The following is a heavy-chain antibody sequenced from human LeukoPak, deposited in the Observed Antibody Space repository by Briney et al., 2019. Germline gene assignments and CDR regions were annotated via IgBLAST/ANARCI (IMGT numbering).Heavy chain of an antibody. CDR1: GFTYSTYW. J-gene: IGHJ3*02. CDR3: ARPETQYSSGLDGFDI. CDR2: INSDGSRT. Sequence: GGSLRLSCAASGFTYSTYWMHWFRQAPGKGLVWVSRINSDGSRTTYADSVKGRFTISRDNAKNTLYLQMNSLRTEDTAVYYCARPETQYSSGLDGFDIWGQGTMVTVSS. V-gene: IGHV3-74*01. D-gene: IGHD6-19*01.